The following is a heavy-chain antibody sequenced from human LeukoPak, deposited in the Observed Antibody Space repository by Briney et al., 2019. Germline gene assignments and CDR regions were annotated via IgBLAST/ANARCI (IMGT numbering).Heavy chain of an antibody. J-gene: IGHJ4*02. CDR3: ARDHGTYLPGTFDY. V-gene: IGHV4-59*01. CDR1: GGSFSTYY. D-gene: IGHD1-26*01. CDR2: VYYTGST. Sequence: PSETLSLTCTVSGGSFSTYYWSWIRQPPGKGLEWIGCVYYTGSTNYNPSLKSRVTISVDMSKNQFSLKLSSVTAADTAVYYCARDHGTYLPGTFDYWGQGTLVTVSS.